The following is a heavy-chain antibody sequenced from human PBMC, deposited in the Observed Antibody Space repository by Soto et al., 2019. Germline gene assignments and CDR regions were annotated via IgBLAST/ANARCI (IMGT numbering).Heavy chain of an antibody. Sequence: GGSLSLSCAGSGFTFRDYYMGWVRLAPGQGLEWVSYMSSSGATIYYADSVKGRFTISRDNAKNSLYLQMNSLRADDTAVYYCARNTVSAAGADYYGLDVWGQGTTVTVSS. CDR1: GFTFRDYY. J-gene: IGHJ6*02. CDR2: MSSSGATI. V-gene: IGHV3-11*01. D-gene: IGHD6-13*01. CDR3: ARNTVSAAGADYYGLDV.